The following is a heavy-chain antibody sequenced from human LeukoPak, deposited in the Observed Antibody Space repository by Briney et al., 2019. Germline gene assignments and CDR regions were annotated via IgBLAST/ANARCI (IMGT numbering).Heavy chain of an antibody. Sequence: GGSLRLSCAASGFTFSSYTMSWVRQAPGKGLEWVSAISGSGGSTYYADSVKGRFTISRDNSKNTLYLQMNSLRAEDTAVYYCAKELYDFWSGYYRGGAFDIWGQGTMVTVSS. V-gene: IGHV3-23*01. CDR1: GFTFSSYT. J-gene: IGHJ3*02. D-gene: IGHD3-3*01. CDR2: ISGSGGST. CDR3: AKELYDFWSGYYRGGAFDI.